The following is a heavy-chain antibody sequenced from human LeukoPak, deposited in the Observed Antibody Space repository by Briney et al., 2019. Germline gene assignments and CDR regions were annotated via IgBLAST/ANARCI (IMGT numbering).Heavy chain of an antibody. CDR3: ANFGKDY. D-gene: IGHD3-10*01. CDR1: EFILNSYW. J-gene: IGHJ4*02. Sequence: GGTLRLSCTASEFILNSYWVTWVRQAPGKGLQWVANIKEDGSETYYLDSVRGRFTISRDTAKKSVYLQMNSLRAEDTAVYYCANFGKDYWGQGTLVTISS. CDR2: IKEDGSET. V-gene: IGHV3-7*03.